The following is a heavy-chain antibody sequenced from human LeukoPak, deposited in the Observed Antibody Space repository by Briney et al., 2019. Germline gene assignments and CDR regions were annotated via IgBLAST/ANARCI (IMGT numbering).Heavy chain of an antibody. CDR3: ARMVWAITFGMPLDY. Sequence: PGESLKISCKGSGYSFTSYWIGWVRQMPGKGLEWMGIIYPGDSDTRYSPSFQGQVTISADKSISTAYLQWSSLKASDTAMYYCARMVWAITFGMPLDYWGQGTLVTVSS. CDR2: IYPGDSDT. D-gene: IGHD3-16*01. J-gene: IGHJ4*02. CDR1: GYSFTSYW. V-gene: IGHV5-51*01.